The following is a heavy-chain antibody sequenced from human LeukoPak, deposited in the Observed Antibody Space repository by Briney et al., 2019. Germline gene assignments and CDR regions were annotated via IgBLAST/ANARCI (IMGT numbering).Heavy chain of an antibody. Sequence: SETLSLTCTVSSGSISSDTYYWGWVRQPPGKGLESIGNIYYSGTTSYNPSLKSRVTISVDTSKNQFSLNLSSVTAADTAVYYCARSTSPATKYDSYNWFDPWGRGILVTVSS. CDR3: ARSTSPATKYDSYNWFDP. D-gene: IGHD3-3*01. CDR2: IYYSGTT. J-gene: IGHJ5*02. V-gene: IGHV4-39*01. CDR1: SGSISSDTYY.